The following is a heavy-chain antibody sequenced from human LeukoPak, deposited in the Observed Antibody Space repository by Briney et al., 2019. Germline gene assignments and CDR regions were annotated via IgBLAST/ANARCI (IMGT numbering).Heavy chain of an antibody. J-gene: IGHJ4*02. Sequence: PSETLSLTCTVSGGSISSYYWSWIRQPPGKGLEWIGYIYYSGSTNYNPSLKSRVTISVDTSKNQFSLKLSSVIAADTAVYYCARDRAAAGGIYDYWGQGTLVTVSS. V-gene: IGHV4-59*01. CDR1: GGSISSYY. CDR2: IYYSGST. CDR3: ARDRAAAGGIYDY. D-gene: IGHD6-13*01.